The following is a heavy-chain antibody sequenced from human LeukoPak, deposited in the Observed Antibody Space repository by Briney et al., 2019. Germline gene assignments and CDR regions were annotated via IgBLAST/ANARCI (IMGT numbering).Heavy chain of an antibody. J-gene: IGHJ4*02. V-gene: IGHV3-23*01. D-gene: IGHD6-13*01. CDR3: AREGAYSSSWYGGSYYFDY. CDR1: GFTFSSYA. Sequence: GGSLRLSCAASGFTFSSYAMSWVRQAPGKGLEWVSAISGSGGSTYYADSVKGRFTISRDNSKNTLYLQMNSLRAEDTAVYYCAREGAYSSSWYGGSYYFDYWGQGTLVTVSS. CDR2: ISGSGGST.